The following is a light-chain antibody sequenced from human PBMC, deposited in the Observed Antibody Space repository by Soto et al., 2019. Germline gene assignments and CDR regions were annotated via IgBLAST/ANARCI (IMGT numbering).Light chain of an antibody. CDR3: QQYDSSSRA. J-gene: IGKJ1*01. CDR2: GAS. CDR1: QSVSSSY. Sequence: EIVLTQSPGTLSLSPGERATLSCRASQSVSSSYLAWYQQTPGQAPRLLIYGASSRATGIPDRCIGSGSGTDFTLTITSLETEEFAVYDCQQYDSSSRAVGQGTMVEIK. V-gene: IGKV3-20*01.